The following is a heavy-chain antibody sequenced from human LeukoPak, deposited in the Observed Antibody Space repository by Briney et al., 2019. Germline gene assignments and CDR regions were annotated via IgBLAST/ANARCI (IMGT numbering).Heavy chain of an antibody. CDR3: ATGPGYCSSTSCYFSFQH. Sequence: ASVTVSCKVSGYTLTELSMHWVRQAPGKGREGMGGFDPEDGETIYAQKFQRRVTMTEDTSTDTAYMELSSLRSEDTAVYYCATGPGYCSSTSCYFSFQHWGQGTLVTVSS. CDR2: FDPEDGET. D-gene: IGHD2-2*01. V-gene: IGHV1-24*01. J-gene: IGHJ1*01. CDR1: GYTLTELS.